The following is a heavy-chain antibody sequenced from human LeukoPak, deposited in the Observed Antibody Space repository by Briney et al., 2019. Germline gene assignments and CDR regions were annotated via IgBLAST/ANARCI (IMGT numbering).Heavy chain of an antibody. CDR2: ISYDGSNK. Sequence: GGSLRLSCAASGSTFSSYAMDWVRQAPGKGLEWVTVISYDGSNKYYADSVKGRFTISRDNSKNTLYLQMNSLRAEDTAVYYCARTPVLISGVYGMDVWGQGTTVTVSS. CDR3: ARTPVLISGVYGMDV. V-gene: IGHV3-30-3*01. CDR1: GSTFSSYA. D-gene: IGHD3-10*01. J-gene: IGHJ6*02.